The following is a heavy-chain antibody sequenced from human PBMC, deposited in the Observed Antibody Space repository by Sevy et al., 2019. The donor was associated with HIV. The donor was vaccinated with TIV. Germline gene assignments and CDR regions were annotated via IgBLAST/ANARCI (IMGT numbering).Heavy chain of an antibody. CDR2: ISGSGVST. V-gene: IGHV3-23*01. CDR1: GFTFSSYA. J-gene: IGHJ4*02. D-gene: IGHD6-13*01. CDR3: AKDRDSSSWYGGDFFDY. Sequence: GGSLRLSCAASGFTFSSYAMSWVRQAPGKGLEWVSAISGSGVSTYHADSVKGRFTISRGNSKNTLSLQMNSLRAEDTAVYYCAKDRDSSSWYGGDFFDYWGQGTLVTVSS.